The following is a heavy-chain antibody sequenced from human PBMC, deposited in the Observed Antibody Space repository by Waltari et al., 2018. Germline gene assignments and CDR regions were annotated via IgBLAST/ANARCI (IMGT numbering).Heavy chain of an antibody. Sequence: QVQLVQSGAEVKKPGSSVKVSCKVSGYTLTELSMHWVRQAPGKGLEWMGGFDPEDGETIYAQKFQGRVTMTEDTSTDTAYMELSSLRSEDTAVYYCATPKPIVVVVAATRDAFDIWGQGTMVTVSS. CDR1: GYTLTELS. CDR3: ATPKPIVVVVAATRDAFDI. J-gene: IGHJ3*02. D-gene: IGHD2-15*01. V-gene: IGHV1-24*01. CDR2: FDPEDGET.